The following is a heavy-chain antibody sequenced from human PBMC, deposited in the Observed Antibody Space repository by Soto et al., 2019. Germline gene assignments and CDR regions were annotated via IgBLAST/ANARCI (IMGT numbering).Heavy chain of an antibody. CDR1: GYTFTDYY. CDR2: VNSKSGGT. Sequence: QVHLVQSGPEVKRPGASVQVYCKTSGYTFTDYYLHWVRQAPGQGLEWMGWVNSKSGGTNYAQKFQGRVSMTRDTSLNTAYMDLNSLSSDDTAVYYCAREPRPTGYTGKWFDFDYWGLGTLVTVSS. D-gene: IGHD3-10*01. J-gene: IGHJ4*02. CDR3: AREPRPTGYTGKWFDFDY. V-gene: IGHV1-2*02.